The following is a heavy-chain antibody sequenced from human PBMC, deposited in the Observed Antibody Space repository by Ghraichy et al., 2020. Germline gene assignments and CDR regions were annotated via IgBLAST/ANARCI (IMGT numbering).Heavy chain of an antibody. CDR3: SRSVRGGPRSPESGYYYYYIDV. D-gene: IGHD4-23*01. Sequence: SGPTLVKPTQTLTLTCTFSGFSLTTTGVGVGWIRQPPGKALEWLALIYWDDDKRYSPSLESRLTITKDTSKNRVVLTLTEMDPVDSATYYCSRSVRGGPRSPESGYYYYYIDVWGTGTTVTVS. CDR1: GFSLTTTGVG. J-gene: IGHJ6*03. V-gene: IGHV2-5*02. CDR2: IYWDDDK.